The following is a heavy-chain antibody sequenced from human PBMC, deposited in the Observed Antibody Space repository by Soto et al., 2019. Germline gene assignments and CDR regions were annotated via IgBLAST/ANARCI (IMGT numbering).Heavy chain of an antibody. D-gene: IGHD3-3*01. Sequence: SETLSLTCTVSGGPISSYYWSWIRQPPGKGLEWIGYIYYSGSTNYNPSLKSRVTISVDTSKNQFSLKLSSVTAADTAMYYCARGGDLGIFLYFDYWGQGTRVTVSS. CDR2: IYYSGST. CDR1: GGPISSYY. V-gene: IGHV4-59*01. J-gene: IGHJ4*02. CDR3: ARGGDLGIFLYFDY.